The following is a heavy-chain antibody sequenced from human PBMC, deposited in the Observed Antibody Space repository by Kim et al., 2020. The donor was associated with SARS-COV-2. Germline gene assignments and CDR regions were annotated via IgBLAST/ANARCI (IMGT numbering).Heavy chain of an antibody. D-gene: IGHD3-10*01. Sequence: SETRSLTCAVYGGSFSGYYWSWIRQPPGKGLEWIGEINHSGSTNYNPSLKSRVTISVDTSKNQFSLKLSSVTAADTAVYYCARRGRDDGSGSYYYYYGMDVWGQGTTVTVSS. CDR2: INHSGST. CDR3: ARRGRDDGSGSYYYYYGMDV. CDR1: GGSFSGYY. V-gene: IGHV4-34*01. J-gene: IGHJ6*02.